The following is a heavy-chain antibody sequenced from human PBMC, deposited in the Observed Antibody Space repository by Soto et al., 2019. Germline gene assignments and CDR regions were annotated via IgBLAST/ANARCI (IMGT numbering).Heavy chain of an antibody. D-gene: IGHD6-13*01. J-gene: IGHJ4*02. CDR1: GYTFMNYH. Sequence: ASVKVSCKASGYTFMNYHMHWVRQAPGRGLEWLGKINPSGGATTYAQKFQGRLTMTRDTSTSTVYMELTSLTSEDSAVYFCARAASALLWGPGTQVTVSS. CDR2: INPSGGAT. V-gene: IGHV1-46*01. CDR3: ARAASALL.